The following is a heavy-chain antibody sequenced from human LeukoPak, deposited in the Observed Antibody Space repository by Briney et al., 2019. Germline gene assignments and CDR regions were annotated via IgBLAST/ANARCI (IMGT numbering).Heavy chain of an antibody. V-gene: IGHV5-51*01. D-gene: IGHD4-17*01. J-gene: IGHJ5*02. Sequence: GEALKISCKGSGYSFTSYWIGLVRQVPGKGLEGMGIIYPGDSDTRYSPSFQGQVTISADKSISTAYLQWSSLKASDTAMYYSATPGPDYGVDWFDPWGQGTLVTVSS. CDR1: GYSFTSYW. CDR3: ATPGPDYGVDWFDP. CDR2: IYPGDSDT.